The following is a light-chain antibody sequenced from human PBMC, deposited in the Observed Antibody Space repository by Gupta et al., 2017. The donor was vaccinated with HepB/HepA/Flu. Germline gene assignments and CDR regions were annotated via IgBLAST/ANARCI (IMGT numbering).Light chain of an antibody. CDR3: QQYCTTPWT. CDR1: QSVLFTSNNKDY. Sequence: DIVMTQSPDSLAVSLVERATINCKSSQSVLFTSNNKDYLAWYQQKPGQPPKLLIYWASTRESGVPDRFSGSGSGTDFTLTISSLQAEGVAVYYCQQYCTTPWTFGQGTKVEIK. CDR2: WAS. J-gene: IGKJ1*01. V-gene: IGKV4-1*01.